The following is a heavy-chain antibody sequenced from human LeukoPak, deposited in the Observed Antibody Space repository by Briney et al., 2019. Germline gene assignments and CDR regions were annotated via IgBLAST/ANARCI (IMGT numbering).Heavy chain of an antibody. V-gene: IGHV3-66*01. J-gene: IGHJ4*02. CDR2: IYNGDNT. D-gene: IGHD6-19*01. Sequence: GGSLRLSCVASRFTVSNNHMNWVRQAPGKGLEWVSVIYNGDNTYYADSVQGRFTTSKDNSKNTLYLQMNSLRPEDTAVYFCARASRWLAFDNWGRGTLVTVSS. CDR3: ARASRWLAFDN. CDR1: RFTVSNNH.